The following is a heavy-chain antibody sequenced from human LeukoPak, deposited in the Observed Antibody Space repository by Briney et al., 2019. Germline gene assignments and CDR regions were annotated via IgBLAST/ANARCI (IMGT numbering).Heavy chain of an antibody. CDR3: ARDPRYYDFWSGYYDSSYGMDV. V-gene: IGHV1-69*01. CDR1: GGTFSSYA. D-gene: IGHD3-3*01. J-gene: IGHJ6*02. Sequence: GASVKVSCKASGGTFSSYAISWVRQAPGQGLEWMGGIIPIFGTANYAQKFQGRVTITADESTSTAYMELSSLRSEDTAVYYCARDPRYYDFWSGYYDSSYGMDVWGQGTTVTVSS. CDR2: IIPIFGTA.